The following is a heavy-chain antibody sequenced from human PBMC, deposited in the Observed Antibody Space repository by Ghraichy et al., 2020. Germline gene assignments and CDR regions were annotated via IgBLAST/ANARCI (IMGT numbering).Heavy chain of an antibody. V-gene: IGHV4-59*01. D-gene: IGHD2-15*01. CDR2: INYSGST. J-gene: IGHJ4*02. CDR1: GDSISSSY. Sequence: SETLSLTCTVSGDSISSSYWSWIRQSPGKGLEWIGYINYSGSTKYNPSLNSRVTISVDTSKNQFSLRLSSVTAADTAVYYCAREKFCSGGSCYGSFDYWGQGALVTVSS. CDR3: AREKFCSGGSCYGSFDY.